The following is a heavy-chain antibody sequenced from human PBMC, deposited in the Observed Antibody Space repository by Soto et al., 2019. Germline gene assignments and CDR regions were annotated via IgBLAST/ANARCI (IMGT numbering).Heavy chain of an antibody. V-gene: IGHV1-2*04. CDR3: ARVDEYSNSWSPFDY. CDR2: INPNSGGT. Sequence: ASVKVSCKASGYTFTGYYMHWVRQAPGQGLEWMGWINPNSGGTNYAQKFQGWVTMTRDTSISTAYMELSRLRSDDTAVYYCARVDEYSNSWSPFDYWGQGTLVTVSS. CDR1: GYTFTGYY. D-gene: IGHD6-13*01. J-gene: IGHJ4*02.